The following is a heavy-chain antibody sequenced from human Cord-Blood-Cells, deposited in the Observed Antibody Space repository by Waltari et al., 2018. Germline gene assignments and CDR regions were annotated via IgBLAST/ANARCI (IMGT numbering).Heavy chain of an antibody. CDR3: ARRCSGGSCSSDYYYGMDV. CDR2: IIPIFGTA. J-gene: IGHJ6*02. V-gene: IGHV1-69*01. D-gene: IGHD2-15*01. Sequence: QVQLVQSGAEVKKPGSSVKVSCKASGGTFSSYAISWVRQAPGQGLEWMGGIIPIFGTANYAQKFQGRVTITAAESTSTAYKELSRLGSEDTAVYYCARRCSGGSCSSDYYYGMDVWSQWTTVTVCS. CDR1: GGTFSSYA.